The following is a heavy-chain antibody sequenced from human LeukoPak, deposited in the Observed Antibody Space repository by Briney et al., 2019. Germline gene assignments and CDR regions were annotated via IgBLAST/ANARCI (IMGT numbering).Heavy chain of an antibody. CDR2: IYYSGST. D-gene: IGHD6-13*01. CDR3: ARLVGAAGTTIFDY. J-gene: IGHJ4*02. Sequence: SETLSLTCTVSGGSISSSSYYWGWIRRPPGKGLEWIGNIYYSGSTYYNPSLKSRVTISVDTSKNQFSLKLSSVTAADTAVYYCARLVGAAGTTIFDYWGQGTLVTVSS. CDR1: GGSISSSSYY. V-gene: IGHV4-39*01.